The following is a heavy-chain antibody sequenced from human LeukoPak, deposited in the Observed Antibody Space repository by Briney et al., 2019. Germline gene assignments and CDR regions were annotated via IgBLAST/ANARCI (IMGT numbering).Heavy chain of an antibody. CDR3: ARHSDGYNPLDY. CDR2: IYPGNSDT. V-gene: IGHV5-51*01. Sequence: ESLKISCKGSGYCFTGYCIGCGRQMPGKGLEWMGIIYPGNSDTRYSPSFQGQVTISADKSISTAYLQWSSLKASDRAMYYCARHSDGYNPLDYWGQGTLVTVSS. D-gene: IGHD5-24*01. J-gene: IGHJ4*02. CDR1: GYCFTGYC.